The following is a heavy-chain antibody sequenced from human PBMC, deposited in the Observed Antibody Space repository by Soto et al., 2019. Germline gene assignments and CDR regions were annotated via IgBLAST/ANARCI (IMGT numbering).Heavy chain of an antibody. J-gene: IGHJ4*02. CDR2: ISWDGSDT. Sequence: PGGSLRLSCAASGFTFGEYTMHWVRQAPGKGLEWVSLISWDGSDTHYADSVKGRFTISRDNRKNSLYLQMNSLRTEDTALYYCANDRGHYWGQGTLVTVSS. CDR1: GFTFGEYT. CDR3: ANDRGHY. V-gene: IGHV3-43*01. D-gene: IGHD3-16*01.